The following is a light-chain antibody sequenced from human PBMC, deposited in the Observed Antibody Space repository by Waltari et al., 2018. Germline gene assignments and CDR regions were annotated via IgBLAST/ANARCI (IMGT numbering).Light chain of an antibody. J-gene: IGKJ4*01. CDR1: QSVSSY. CDR2: DAS. V-gene: IGKV3-11*01. CDR3: QQRANWPLLT. Sequence: EIVLTQSPATLSLSPGDRATLSCRASQSVSSYLAWYQQKPGPAPRLLIYDASNRATGIPARFSGSGSGTDFTLTISSLEAEDFAVYYCQQRANWPLLTFGGGTKVEIK.